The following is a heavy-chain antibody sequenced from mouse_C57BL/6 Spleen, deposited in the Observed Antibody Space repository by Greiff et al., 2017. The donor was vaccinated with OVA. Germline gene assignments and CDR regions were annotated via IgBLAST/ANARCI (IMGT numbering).Heavy chain of an antibody. J-gene: IGHJ2*01. Sequence: QVQLQQSGAELVRPGASVKLSCKASGYTFTDYYINWVKQRPGQGLEWIARIYPGSGNTYYNEKFKGKATLTAEKSSSTAYMQLSSLTSEDSAVYFCATTVVANYCDYWGQGTTLSVSS. V-gene: IGHV1-76*01. CDR1: GYTFTDYY. CDR3: ATTVVANYCDY. CDR2: IYPGSGNT. D-gene: IGHD1-1*01.